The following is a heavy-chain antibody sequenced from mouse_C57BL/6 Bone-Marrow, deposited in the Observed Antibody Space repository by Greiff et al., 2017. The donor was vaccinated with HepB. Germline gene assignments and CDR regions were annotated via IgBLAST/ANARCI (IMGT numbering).Heavy chain of an antibody. CDR2: IYPRSGNT. J-gene: IGHJ3*01. D-gene: IGHD2-14*01. Sequence: QVQLKQSGAELARPGASVKLSCKASGYTFTSYGISWVKQRTGQGLEWIGEIYPRSGNTYYNEKFKGKATLTADKSSSTAYMELRSLTSEDSAVYFCARGHDRGFAYWGQGTLVTVSA. CDR1: GYTFTSYG. CDR3: ARGHDRGFAY. V-gene: IGHV1-81*01.